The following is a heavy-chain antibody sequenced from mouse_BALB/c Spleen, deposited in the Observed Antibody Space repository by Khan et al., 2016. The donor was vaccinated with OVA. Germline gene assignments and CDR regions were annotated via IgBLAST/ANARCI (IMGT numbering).Heavy chain of an antibody. D-gene: IGHD1-1*01. J-gene: IGHJ2*01. CDR3: ARGNYYGYYFDY. CDR1: GYSITSGYA. Sequence: VQLKESGPGLVKPSQSLSLTCTVTGYSITSGYAWYWIRPFPGNKLEWMCFISYSGVTSYTPSLKSRISITRDTSKNQFFLQLNSVTTEDTATYYCARGNYYGYYFDYWGQGTTLTVSS. CDR2: ISYSGVT. V-gene: IGHV3-2*02.